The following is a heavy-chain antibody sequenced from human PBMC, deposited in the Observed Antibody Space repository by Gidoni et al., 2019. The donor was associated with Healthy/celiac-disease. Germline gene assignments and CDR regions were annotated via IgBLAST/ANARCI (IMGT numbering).Heavy chain of an antibody. Sequence: QLVQSGAEVKKPGESLQISCKGSACSLTSYWIGRVRQMPGKGLEWMGIISPGDSDTRYSPSVQGQVTISSDKSISTAYLQWSSLKASDTAMYYCARGHYGALLNWFDPWGQGTLVTVSS. CDR1: ACSLTSYW. V-gene: IGHV5-51*01. CDR2: ISPGDSDT. CDR3: ARGHYGALLNWFDP. D-gene: IGHD4-17*01. J-gene: IGHJ5*02.